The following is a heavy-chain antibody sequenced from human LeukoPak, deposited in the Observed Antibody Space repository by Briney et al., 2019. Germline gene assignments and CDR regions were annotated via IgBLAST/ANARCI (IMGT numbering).Heavy chain of an antibody. J-gene: IGHJ6*03. CDR1: GYTFTGYY. Sequence: GASVKVSCKASGYTFTGYYMHWVRQAPGQGLEWMGWINPNSGGANYAQKFQGRVTMTRNTSISTAYMELSSLRSEDTAVYYCARDDYGDYDPDYYYYYMDVWGKGTTVTVSS. CDR2: INPNSGGA. V-gene: IGHV1-2*02. CDR3: ARDDYGDYDPDYYYYYMDV. D-gene: IGHD4-17*01.